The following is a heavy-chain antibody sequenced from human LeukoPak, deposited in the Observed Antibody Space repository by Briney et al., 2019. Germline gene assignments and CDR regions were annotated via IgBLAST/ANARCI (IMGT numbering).Heavy chain of an antibody. Sequence: QPGGSLRLSCAASGFTFSSYGMHWVRQAPGKGLEWVAVISYDGSNKYYADSVKGRFTISRDNSKNSLYLQMNSLRAEDTAVYYCARDGWLRGQGTLVTVSS. CDR1: GFTFSSYG. V-gene: IGHV3-30*03. J-gene: IGHJ4*02. D-gene: IGHD5-12*01. CDR3: ARDGWL. CDR2: ISYDGSNK.